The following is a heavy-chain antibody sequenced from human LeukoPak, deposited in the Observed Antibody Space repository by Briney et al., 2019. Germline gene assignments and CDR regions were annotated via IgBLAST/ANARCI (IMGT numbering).Heavy chain of an antibody. V-gene: IGHV4-59*08. CDR3: ARIGAAAGNFDY. Sequence: SETLSLTCTVSGGSIGSYYWSWIRQPPGKGLEWIGYIYYSGSTNYNPSLKSRVTISVDTSKNQFSLKLSSVTAADTAVYYCARIGAAAGNFDYWGQGTLVTVSS. CDR2: IYYSGST. J-gene: IGHJ4*02. CDR1: GGSIGSYY. D-gene: IGHD6-13*01.